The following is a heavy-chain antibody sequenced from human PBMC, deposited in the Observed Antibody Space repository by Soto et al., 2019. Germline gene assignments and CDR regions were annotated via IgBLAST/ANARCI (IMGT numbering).Heavy chain of an antibody. V-gene: IGHV4-39*01. J-gene: IGHJ5*02. D-gene: IGHD3-10*01. Sequence: PSETLSLTCTVSGGSISSSSYYWGWIRQPPGKGLEWIGSIYYSGSTYYNPSLKSRVTISVDTSKNQFSLKLSSVTAADTAVYYCARYMVRGVSWFDPWGQGTLVTVSS. CDR2: IYYSGST. CDR1: GGSISSSSYY. CDR3: ARYMVRGVSWFDP.